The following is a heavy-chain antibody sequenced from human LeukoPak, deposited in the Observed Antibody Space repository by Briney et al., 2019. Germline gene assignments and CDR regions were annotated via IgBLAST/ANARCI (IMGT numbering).Heavy chain of an antibody. CDR3: AKGDGYGLIDY. J-gene: IGHJ4*02. V-gene: IGHV4-39*01. D-gene: IGHD2-21*02. CDR2: IYHTGST. CDR1: GASISGSGYY. Sequence: SETLSLTCAVSGASISGSGYYWGWIRQPPGMELQWIGNIYHTGSTYYNASLQSRVTISIDASKNQFSLRLNSVTAADTAMYYCAKGDGYGLIDYWGQGTLVTVSS.